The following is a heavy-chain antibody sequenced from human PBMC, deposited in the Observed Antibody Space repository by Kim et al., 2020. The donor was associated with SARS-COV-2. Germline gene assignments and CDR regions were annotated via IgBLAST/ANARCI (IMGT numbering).Heavy chain of an antibody. CDR1: GGSISSGGYY. CDR2: IYYSGST. CDR3: ARVSPSIVEYHHDYYFDY. D-gene: IGHD1-26*01. V-gene: IGHV4-31*03. J-gene: IGHJ4*02. Sequence: SETLSLTCTVSGGSISSGGYYWSWIRQHPGKGLEWIGYIYYSGSTYYNPSLKSRVTISVDTSKNQFSLKLSSVTAADTAVYYCARVSPSIVEYHHDYYFDYWGQGTLVTVSS.